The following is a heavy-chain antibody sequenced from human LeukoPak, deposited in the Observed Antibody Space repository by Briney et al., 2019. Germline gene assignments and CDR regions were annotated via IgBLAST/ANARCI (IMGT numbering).Heavy chain of an antibody. V-gene: IGHV4-39*07. D-gene: IGHD3-10*01. CDR3: ARSPYGSGSYKGEDY. Sequence: SETLSLTCAVSGVSISSSNSYWGWIRQPPGKGLEWIGYIYYSGSTYYNPSLKSRVTISVDTSKNQFSLKLSSVTAADTAVYYCARSPYGSGSYKGEDYWGQGTLVTVSS. CDR1: GVSISSSNSY. J-gene: IGHJ4*02. CDR2: IYYSGST.